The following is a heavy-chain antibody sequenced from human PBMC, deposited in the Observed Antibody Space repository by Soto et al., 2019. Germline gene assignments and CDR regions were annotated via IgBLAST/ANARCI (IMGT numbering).Heavy chain of an antibody. CDR2: ISWNSGSI. CDR1: GFTFDDYA. Sequence: EVQLVESGGGLVQPGRSLRLSCAASGFTFDDYAMHWVRQAPRKGLEWVSGISWNSGSIGYADSVKGRFTISRDNAKNSLYLQMNSLRAEDTALYYCAKDIGSSGWYIGLDYWGQGTLVTVSS. CDR3: AKDIGSSGWYIGLDY. J-gene: IGHJ4*02. D-gene: IGHD6-19*01. V-gene: IGHV3-9*01.